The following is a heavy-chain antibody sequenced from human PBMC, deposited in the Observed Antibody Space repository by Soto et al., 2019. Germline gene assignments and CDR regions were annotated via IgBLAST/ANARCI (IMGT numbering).Heavy chain of an antibody. J-gene: IGHJ4*02. V-gene: IGHV1-46*01. CDR3: ARDWYDYGGGYHPSPPQNDY. Sequence: ASVKVSCKASGYTFTSYYMHWVRQAPGQGLEWMGIINPSGGSTSYAQKFQGRVTMTRDTSTSTVYMELSSLRSEDTAVYYCARDWYDYGGGYHPSPPQNDYWGQGTLVTVSS. D-gene: IGHD4-17*01. CDR1: GYTFTSYY. CDR2: INPSGGST.